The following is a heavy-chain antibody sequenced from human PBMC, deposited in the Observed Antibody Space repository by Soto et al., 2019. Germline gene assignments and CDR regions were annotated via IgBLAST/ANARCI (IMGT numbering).Heavy chain of an antibody. CDR1: GVTFSNYT. CDR3: TRAPGTTGWFDP. J-gene: IGHJ5*02. D-gene: IGHD1-1*01. CDR2: IIPTLGIP. V-gene: IGHV1-69*02. Sequence: QVQLVQSGAEVKKPGSSVKVSCKTSGVTFSNYTIDWVRQAPGQGLEWMGRIIPTLGIPNYAQKFQGRVTITADKSTNKADMEVSSLRSEDTAFYYCTRAPGTTGWFDPWGQGTLVTVSS.